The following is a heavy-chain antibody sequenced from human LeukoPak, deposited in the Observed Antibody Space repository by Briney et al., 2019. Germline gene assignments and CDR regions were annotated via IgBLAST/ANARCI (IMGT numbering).Heavy chain of an antibody. CDR2: IYYSGST. V-gene: IGHV4-61*01. CDR1: GGSVSSGSYY. CDR3: ARVDTAMAGGY. J-gene: IGHJ4*02. Sequence: PSETLSLTCTVSGGSVSSGSYYWSWIRQPPGKGLEWIGYIYYSGSTNYNPSLKSRVTISVDTSKNQFSLKLSSATAADTAVYYCARVDTAMAGGYWGQGTLVTVSS. D-gene: IGHD5-18*01.